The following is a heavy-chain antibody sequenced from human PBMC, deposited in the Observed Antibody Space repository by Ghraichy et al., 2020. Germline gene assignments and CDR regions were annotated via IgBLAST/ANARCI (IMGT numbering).Heavy chain of an antibody. J-gene: IGHJ4*02. CDR2: IIPILGIA. CDR1: GGTFSSYA. V-gene: IGHV1-69*04. CDR3: ARDFYGSGRYYATFDY. D-gene: IGHD3-10*01. Sequence: SVKVSCKASGGTFSSYAISWVRQDPGQGLEWMGRIIPILGIANDAQKFQGRVTITADKSTSTAYMELSSLGSEDTAVYYCARDFYGSGRYYATFDYWGQGTLVTVSS.